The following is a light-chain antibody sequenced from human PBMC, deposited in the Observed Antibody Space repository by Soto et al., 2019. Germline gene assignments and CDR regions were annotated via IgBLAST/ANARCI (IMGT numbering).Light chain of an antibody. CDR1: QSISTF. Sequence: DIQMTQSPSSLSASVGDRVTITCRASQSISTFLNSYQHKPGKAPTLLIYAASSLQSGVPSRFSGSGSGTDFTLTISNLQPEDFATYYCQQSFSAPIFTFGPGTKVDIK. J-gene: IGKJ3*01. CDR3: QQSFSAPIFT. CDR2: AAS. V-gene: IGKV1-39*01.